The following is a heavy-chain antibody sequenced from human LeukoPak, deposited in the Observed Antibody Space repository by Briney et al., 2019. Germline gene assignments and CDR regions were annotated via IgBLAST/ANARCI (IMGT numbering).Heavy chain of an antibody. Sequence: SGGSLRLSCAASAFTFSNYAMNWVRQAPGKGLEWVSVISGSGDGSYYADSVKGRFTISRDNSKNTLYLQMKSLRAEDTAVYYCAKAGEQQWLRMHFDNRGQGTLVTVSS. CDR2: ISGSGDGS. CDR3: AKAGEQQWLRMHFDN. CDR1: AFTFSNYA. V-gene: IGHV3-23*01. D-gene: IGHD5-18*01. J-gene: IGHJ4*02.